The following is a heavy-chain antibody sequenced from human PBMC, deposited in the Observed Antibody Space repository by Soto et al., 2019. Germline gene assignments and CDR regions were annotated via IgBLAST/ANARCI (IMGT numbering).Heavy chain of an antibody. Sequence: QVQLVQSGAEVKKPGASVKVSCKASGYTFTTYGISWVRQAPGQGLEWMGWINGYNGNTNYAQKLQGRVTMTTDTXXXXAYXXXRXLXSDDTAVYYCARDPVAGTYFDYWGQGTLVTVSS. CDR3: ARDPVAGTYFDY. CDR1: GYTFTTYG. CDR2: INGYNGNT. V-gene: IGHV1-18*01. J-gene: IGHJ4*02. D-gene: IGHD6-19*01.